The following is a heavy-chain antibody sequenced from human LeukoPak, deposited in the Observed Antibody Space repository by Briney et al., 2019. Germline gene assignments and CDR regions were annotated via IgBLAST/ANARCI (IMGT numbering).Heavy chain of an antibody. D-gene: IGHD6-19*01. Sequence: AGGSLRLSCAVSGFPFSIYEMNWVRQAPGKGLEWVSNIGSSGTTIYYADSVKGRFSISRDNAKNSLYLQMNSLRVEDTAAYYCALLAVASDFDYWGQGALVTVSS. V-gene: IGHV3-48*03. J-gene: IGHJ4*02. CDR1: GFPFSIYE. CDR2: IGSSGTTI. CDR3: ALLAVASDFDY.